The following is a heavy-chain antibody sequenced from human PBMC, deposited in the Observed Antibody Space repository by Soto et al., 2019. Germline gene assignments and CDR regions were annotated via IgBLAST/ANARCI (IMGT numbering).Heavy chain of an antibody. CDR2: IIPLFGTA. J-gene: IGHJ6*02. V-gene: IGHV1-69*12. CDR3: ASNYADYRYYYGMDV. CDR1: GGTFRSYA. D-gene: IGHD4-17*01. Sequence: QVHLVLSGAEVKKPGSSVKVSCKASGGTFRSYAISWVRQAPGQGLEWMAGIIPLFGTADYAQKFQGRVTITADESTSTAYMELSSLRSEDTAVYYCASNYADYRYYYGMDVWGQGTTVTVSS.